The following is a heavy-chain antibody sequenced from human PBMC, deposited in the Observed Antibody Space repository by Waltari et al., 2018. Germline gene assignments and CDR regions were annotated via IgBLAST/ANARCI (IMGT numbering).Heavy chain of an antibody. J-gene: IGHJ4*02. CDR3: ARHDYDSSGYYRYYFDY. CDR2: IYYSGGT. D-gene: IGHD3-22*01. CDR1: GGSISSSSYY. V-gene: IGHV4-39*01. Sequence: QLQLQESGPGLVKPSETLSLTCTVSGGSISSSSYYWGWIRQPPGKGLEWIGSIYYSGGTYYNPSLKGRVTISVDTSKNQFSLKLSSVTAADTAVYYCARHDYDSSGYYRYYFDYWGQGTLVTVSS.